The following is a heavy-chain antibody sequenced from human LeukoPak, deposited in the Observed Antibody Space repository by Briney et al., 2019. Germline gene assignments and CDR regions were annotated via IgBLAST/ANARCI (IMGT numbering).Heavy chain of an antibody. Sequence: SETLSLTCTVSGGSISSSSYYWGWIRQPPGKGLEWIGSIYYSGSTYYNPSLKSRVTISVDTSKNQFSLKLSSATAADTAVYYCARRYYYDSSGPNWFDPWGQGTLVTVSS. CDR3: ARRYYYDSSGPNWFDP. CDR1: GGSISSSSYY. J-gene: IGHJ5*02. V-gene: IGHV4-39*07. D-gene: IGHD3-22*01. CDR2: IYYSGST.